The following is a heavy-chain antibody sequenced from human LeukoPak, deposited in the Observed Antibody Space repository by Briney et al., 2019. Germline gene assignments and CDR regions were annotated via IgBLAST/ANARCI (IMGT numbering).Heavy chain of an antibody. CDR1: GFTFSSYG. V-gene: IGHV3-33*01. CDR2: IWYDGSNK. J-gene: IGHJ3*02. CDR3: ASARPTSSWTAFDI. D-gene: IGHD6-13*01. Sequence: GRSLRLSCAASGFTFSSYGMHWVRQAPGKGLEWVAVIWYDGSNKYYADSVKGRFTISRDNSKNTLYLQMNSLRAEDTAVYYCASARPTSSWTAFDISGQGTMVTVSS.